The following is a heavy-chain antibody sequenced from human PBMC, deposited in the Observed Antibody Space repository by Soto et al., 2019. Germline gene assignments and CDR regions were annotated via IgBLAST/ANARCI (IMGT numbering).Heavy chain of an antibody. CDR3: ARVSSSWYEGRSAFDI. CDR2: MNPNSGNT. D-gene: IGHD6-13*01. V-gene: IGHV1-8*01. J-gene: IGHJ3*02. CDR1: GYTFTSYD. Sequence: GASVKVSCKASGYTFTSYDINWVRQATGQGLEWMGWMNPNSGNTGYAQKFQGRVTMTRNTSISTAYMELSSLRSEDTAVYYCARVSSSWYEGRSAFDIWGQGTMVTVSS.